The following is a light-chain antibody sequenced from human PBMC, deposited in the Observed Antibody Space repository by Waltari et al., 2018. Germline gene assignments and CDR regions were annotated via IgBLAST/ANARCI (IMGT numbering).Light chain of an antibody. Sequence: TQSPSSLSASVGDRVTITCQASQDISHYLNWYQQRPGKAPKVLIYDATLLKIGVPSRFSGSGSGTDFTFAITSLQPEDAATYYCQHFDNLLFTFGQGTKLEIK. V-gene: IGKV1-33*01. CDR1: QDISHY. CDR2: DAT. CDR3: QHFDNLLFT. J-gene: IGKJ2*01.